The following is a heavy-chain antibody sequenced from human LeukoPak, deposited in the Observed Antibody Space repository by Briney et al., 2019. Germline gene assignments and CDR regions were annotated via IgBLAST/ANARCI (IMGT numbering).Heavy chain of an antibody. CDR3: ASFLGYSYGWDY. D-gene: IGHD5-18*01. V-gene: IGHV1-2*02. CDR2: INPNSGGT. CDR1: GYTFTGYY. J-gene: IGHJ4*02. Sequence: ASVKVSCKASGYTFTGYYVHWVRQAPGQGLEWMGWINPNSGGTNYAQKFQGRVTMTRDTSISTAYMELSRLRSDDTAVYYCASFLGYSYGWDYWSQGTLVTVSS.